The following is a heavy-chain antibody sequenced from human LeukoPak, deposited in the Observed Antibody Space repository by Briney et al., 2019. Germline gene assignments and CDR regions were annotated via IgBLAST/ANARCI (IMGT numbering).Heavy chain of an antibody. V-gene: IGHV4-59*02. CDR2: LSHSGSS. CDR1: AGSVSSYY. Sequence: SETLSLTCTVAAGSVSSYYWSWIRRPPGRVLEWIAYLSHSGSSDSNPSLTSRVTTLVDTSKNQFSLKLTSVTAADTAVYYCARARYANAWYAFDIWGHGTMVTVSS. CDR3: ARARYANAWYAFDI. J-gene: IGHJ3*02. D-gene: IGHD2-2*01.